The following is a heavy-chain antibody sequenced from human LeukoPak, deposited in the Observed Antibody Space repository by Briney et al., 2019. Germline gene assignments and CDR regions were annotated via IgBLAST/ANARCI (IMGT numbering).Heavy chain of an antibody. CDR1: GYTFTGYY. D-gene: IGHD4-17*01. V-gene: IGHV1-2*02. J-gene: IGHJ4*02. CDR3: ARPVDYGDLFDY. CDR2: INPNSGGT. Sequence: ASVKVSCKASGYTFTGYYMHWVRQAPGQGLEWMGWINPNSGGTNYAQKFQGRVTMTRDTSISTAYMVLSRLRSDDTAVYYCARPVDYGDLFDYWGQGTLVTVSS.